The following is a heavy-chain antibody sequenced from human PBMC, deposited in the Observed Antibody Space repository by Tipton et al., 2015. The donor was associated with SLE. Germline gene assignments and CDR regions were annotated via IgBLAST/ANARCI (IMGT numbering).Heavy chain of an antibody. Sequence: SLRLSCAASGFTFSDYYMSWIRQAPGKGLEWVSYISSSSSYTNYADSVKGRFTISRDNAKNSLYLQMNSLRAEDTAVYYCARGILAEVVAGTLHDAFDIWGQGTMVTVSS. V-gene: IGHV3-11*06. D-gene: IGHD6-19*01. CDR1: GFTFSDYY. CDR2: ISSSSSYT. J-gene: IGHJ3*02. CDR3: ARGILAEVVAGTLHDAFDI.